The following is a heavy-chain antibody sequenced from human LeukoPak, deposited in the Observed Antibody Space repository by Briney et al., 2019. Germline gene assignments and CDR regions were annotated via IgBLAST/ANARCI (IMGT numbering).Heavy chain of an antibody. CDR3: ARGLSSTYYYDSSGYYPRGVFDY. J-gene: IGHJ4*02. CDR1: VGSISSYY. V-gene: IGHV4-59*01. D-gene: IGHD3-22*01. Sequence: SETLFLTCTVSVGSISSYYWSWIRQPPGKGLEWIGYIYYSGSTNYNPSLKSRLTISVDTSKNQFSLKLSSVTAADTAVYYCARGLSSTYYYDSSGYYPRGVFDYWGQGTLVTVSS. CDR2: IYYSGST.